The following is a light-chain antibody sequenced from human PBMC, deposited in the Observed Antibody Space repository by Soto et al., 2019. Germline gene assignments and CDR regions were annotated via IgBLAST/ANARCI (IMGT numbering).Light chain of an antibody. CDR1: QSVSSN. V-gene: IGKV3-15*01. CDR2: GAS. Sequence: EIVMTQSPATLSVSPGERATLSCRASQSVSSNLAWYQQKPGQAPRLLIYGASTRATGIPARFSGSGSGTEFTLTISSLQSEDFAVYYCLQYNNWPPYTFGQGTKLRSN. J-gene: IGKJ2*01. CDR3: LQYNNWPPYT.